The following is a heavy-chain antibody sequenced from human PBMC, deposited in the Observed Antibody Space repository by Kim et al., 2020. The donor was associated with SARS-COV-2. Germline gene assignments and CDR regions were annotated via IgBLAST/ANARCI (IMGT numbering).Heavy chain of an antibody. D-gene: IGHD3-22*01. V-gene: IGHV3-53*05. Sequence: GGSLRLSCAASGFTVSSNYMSWVRQAPGKGLEWVSVIYSGGSTYYADSVKGRFTISRDNSKNTLYLQMNSLRAEDTAVYYCAGTTYYHDSSGYYSYYFDYWGQGTLVTVSS. CDR2: IYSGGST. CDR1: GFTVSSNY. CDR3: AGTTYYHDSSGYYSYYFDY. J-gene: IGHJ4*02.